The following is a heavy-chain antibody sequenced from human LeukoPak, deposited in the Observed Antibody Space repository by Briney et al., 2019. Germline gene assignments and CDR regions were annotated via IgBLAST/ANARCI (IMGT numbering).Heavy chain of an antibody. Sequence: ASVKVSCKASGYTFTSYGITWVRQAPGQGLEWMGWISAYKGNTNYAQKLQGRVTMTTDTSTSTAYMELRSLRSDGTAVYYCARDSALDDIVVVPAAIDWFDPWGQGTLVTVSS. CDR2: ISAYKGNT. J-gene: IGHJ5*02. V-gene: IGHV1-18*01. CDR3: ARDSALDDIVVVPAAIDWFDP. D-gene: IGHD2-2*01. CDR1: GYTFTSYG.